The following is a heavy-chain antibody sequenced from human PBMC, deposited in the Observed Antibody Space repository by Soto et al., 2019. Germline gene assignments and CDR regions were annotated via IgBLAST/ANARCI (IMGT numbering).Heavy chain of an antibody. CDR2: INAGNGNT. D-gene: IGHD3-22*01. J-gene: IGHJ4*02. CDR3: ARDHDSSGYYGSAIDY. Sequence: QVQLVQSGAEVKKPGASVKVSCKASGYTFTSYAMHWVRQAPGQRLEWMGWINAGNGNTKYSQKFQGRVTITRDTXAXXAYMELSSLRSEDTAVYYCARDHDSSGYYGSAIDYWGQGTLVTVSS. V-gene: IGHV1-3*01. CDR1: GYTFTSYA.